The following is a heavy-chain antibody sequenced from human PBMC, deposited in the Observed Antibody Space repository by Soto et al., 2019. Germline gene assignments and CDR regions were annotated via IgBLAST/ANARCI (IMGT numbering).Heavy chain of an antibody. D-gene: IGHD2-8*01. V-gene: IGHV1-69*06. CDR3: ARSECPHGVCSTFVDHDYYGLDF. CDR1: GDTFNTYA. Sequence: QVQVVQSGAEVKEPGSTVKVSCKASGDTFNTYAIIWVRQAPGQVLEWLGGSIPIFGTTNYAPTLEVRITIIADKSTSTDYMELSSLRYEDTDVYYCARSECPHGVCSTFVDHDYYGLDFWGQGTTVIVSS. J-gene: IGHJ6*02. CDR2: SIPIFGTT.